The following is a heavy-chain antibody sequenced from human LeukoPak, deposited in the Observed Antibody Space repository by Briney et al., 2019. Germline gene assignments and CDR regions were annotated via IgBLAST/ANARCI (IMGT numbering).Heavy chain of an antibody. D-gene: IGHD3-10*01. V-gene: IGHV3-23*01. J-gene: IGHJ4*02. CDR1: GFTFSIYA. CDR2: ITGSGDYT. Sequence: GGSLRPSCAASGFTFSIYAMTWVRQAPGKGLEWVSAITGSGDYTYYTDSVEGRVTISRDNSKNTVYLQMNSLRVEDTAVYYCAKDRRGVFDFWGQGTPVTVSS. CDR3: AKDRRGVFDF.